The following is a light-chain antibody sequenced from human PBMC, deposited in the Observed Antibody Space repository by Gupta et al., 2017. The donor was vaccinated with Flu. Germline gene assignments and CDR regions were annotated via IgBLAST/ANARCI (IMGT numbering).Light chain of an antibody. CDR1: QSISSY. Sequence: DIQMTQSPSSLSASVEDRVTIACRASQSISSYLNWYQQKPGKAPKLLIYAASNLQSGVPSRFSGSGSGTDFTLTISSLQPEDSATYFCQQSYITPTFGQGTKVEIK. CDR2: AAS. V-gene: IGKV1-39*01. CDR3: QQSYITPT. J-gene: IGKJ1*01.